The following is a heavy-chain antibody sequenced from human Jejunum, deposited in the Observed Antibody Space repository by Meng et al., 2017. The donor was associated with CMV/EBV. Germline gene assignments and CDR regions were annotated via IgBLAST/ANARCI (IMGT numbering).Heavy chain of an antibody. Sequence: QVQLRESGPGLVGPSQTLSLTCTGSGGSMSSGNYYWSWIRQPPGKGLEWIGYIHSSGSTYYNPSLRSRLTISVDTSKNQFSLKLSSVTAADTAVYYCARASYGSGSPLGESWFDPWGQGTLVTVSS. CDR3: ARASYGSGSPLGESWFDP. V-gene: IGHV4-30-4*01. D-gene: IGHD3-10*01. CDR2: IHSSGST. J-gene: IGHJ5*02. CDR1: GGSMSSGNYY.